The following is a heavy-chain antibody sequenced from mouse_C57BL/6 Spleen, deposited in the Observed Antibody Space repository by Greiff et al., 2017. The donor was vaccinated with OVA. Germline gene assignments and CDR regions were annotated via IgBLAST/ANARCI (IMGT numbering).Heavy chain of an antibody. CDR2: INPSTGGT. V-gene: IGHV1-42*01. D-gene: IGHD2-12*01. J-gene: IGHJ4*01. Sequence: VQLQQSGPELVKPGASVKISCKASGYSFTGYYMNWVKQSPEKSLEWIGEINPSTGGTTYNQKFKAKATLTVDKSSSTAYMQLKSLTSEDSAVYYYARSYTPMDYWGQGTSVTVSS. CDR1: GYSFTGYY. CDR3: ARSYTPMDY.